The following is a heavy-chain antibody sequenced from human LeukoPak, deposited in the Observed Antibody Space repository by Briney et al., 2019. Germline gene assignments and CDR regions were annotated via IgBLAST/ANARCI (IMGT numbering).Heavy chain of an antibody. Sequence: SVKVSCKAPGGTFSSYAISWVRQAPGQGLEWMGGIIPIFGTANYAQKFQGRVTITADESTRTAYMELSSLRSEDTAVYYCARAGWTAQELGYWGQGTLVTVSS. D-gene: IGHD6-19*01. J-gene: IGHJ4*02. CDR1: GGTFSSYA. CDR3: ARAGWTAQELGY. CDR2: IIPIFGTA. V-gene: IGHV1-69*13.